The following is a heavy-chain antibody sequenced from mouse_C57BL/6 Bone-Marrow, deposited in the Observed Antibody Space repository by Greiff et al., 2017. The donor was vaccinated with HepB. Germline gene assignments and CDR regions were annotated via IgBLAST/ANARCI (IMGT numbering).Heavy chain of an antibody. CDR3: ARLAVVVSHYFDY. D-gene: IGHD1-1*01. Sequence: EVQLQQSGPELVKPGASVKIPCKASGYTFTDYNMDWVKQSHGKSLEWIGDINPNNGGTIYNQKFKGKATLTVDKSSSTAYMELRSLTSEDTAVYYCARLAVVVSHYFDYWGQGTTLTVSS. CDR2: INPNNGGT. CDR1: GYTFTDYN. J-gene: IGHJ2*01. V-gene: IGHV1-18*01.